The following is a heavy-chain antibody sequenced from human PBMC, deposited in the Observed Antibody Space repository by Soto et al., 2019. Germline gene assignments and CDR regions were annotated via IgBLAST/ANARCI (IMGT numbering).Heavy chain of an antibody. V-gene: IGHV4-59*08. J-gene: IGHJ4*02. CDR2: SLTLEAP. CDR1: VAPSVITT. Sequence: PSEPCPSPALSLVAPSVITTGAGSGSPQGRDWNGLGISLTLEAPTTAPSLKSRVTISVDTSKNQFSLKLSSVTAADTAVYYCARTYGSGSYSTFDFWGQGTLVTVSS. CDR3: ARTYGSGSYSTFDF. D-gene: IGHD3-10*01.